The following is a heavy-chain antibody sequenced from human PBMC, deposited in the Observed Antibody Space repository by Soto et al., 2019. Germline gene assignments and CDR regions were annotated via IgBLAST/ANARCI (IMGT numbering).Heavy chain of an antibody. V-gene: IGHV3-33*01. CDR3: ARDLYCSSTSCSGGAFDI. D-gene: IGHD2-2*01. Sequence: GGSLRLSCAASGFTFSSYGMHWVRQAPGKGLEWVAVIWYDGSNKYYADSVKGRFTISRDNSKNTLYLQMNSLRAEDTAVYYCARDLYCSSTSCSGGAFDIWGQGTMVTVSS. CDR2: IWYDGSNK. J-gene: IGHJ3*02. CDR1: GFTFSSYG.